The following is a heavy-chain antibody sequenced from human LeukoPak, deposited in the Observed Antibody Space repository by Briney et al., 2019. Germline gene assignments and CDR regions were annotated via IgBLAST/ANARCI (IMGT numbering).Heavy chain of an antibody. V-gene: IGHV4-4*07. CDR3: AREGEGDGYKGAFDI. D-gene: IGHD5-24*01. J-gene: IGHJ3*02. CDR1: GDSISSDY. CDR2: IYTSGST. Sequence: PSETLSLTCAVSGDSISSDYWSWVRQPAGKGLEWIGRIYTSGSTNYNPSLKSRVTISVDTSKNQFSLKLSSVTAADTAVYYCAREGEGDGYKGAFDIWGQGTMVTVSS.